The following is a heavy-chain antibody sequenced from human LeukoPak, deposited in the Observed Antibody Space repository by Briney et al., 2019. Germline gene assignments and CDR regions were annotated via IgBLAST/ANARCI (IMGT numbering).Heavy chain of an antibody. V-gene: IGHV3-7*01. J-gene: IGHJ4*02. CDR3: ASGWQLGY. CDR1: GFTFSSYW. D-gene: IGHD3-16*01. CDR2: IKEDGSEK. Sequence: GGSLRLSCAASGFTFSSYWMSWVRQAPGKGLEWVANIKEDGSEKCHVDSVRGRFTISRDNAKNSLYLQMNSLRAEDTAVYYCASGWQLGYWGQGTLVTVSS.